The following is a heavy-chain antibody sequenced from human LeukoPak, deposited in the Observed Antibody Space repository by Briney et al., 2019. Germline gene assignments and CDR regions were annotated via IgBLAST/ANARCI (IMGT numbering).Heavy chain of an antibody. V-gene: IGHV1-18*01. J-gene: IGHJ6*03. CDR3: ARESETTVNMDV. CDR2: ISAYNGNT. CDR1: GYTFSNFA. Sequence: ASVKVSCKASGYTFSNFAFSWVRQAPGQGLEWMGWISAYNGNTNYAQKLQGRVTMTINTSTSTAHLELRSLRSDDTAVYYCARESETTVNMDVWGKGTTVTVSS. D-gene: IGHD4-17*01.